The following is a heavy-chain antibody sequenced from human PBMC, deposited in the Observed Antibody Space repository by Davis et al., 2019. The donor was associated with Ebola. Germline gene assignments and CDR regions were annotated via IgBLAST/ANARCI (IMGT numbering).Heavy chain of an antibody. CDR3: ARLLSDGDYAFNYFDY. Sequence: GESLKISCKGSGYSFTSYWIGWVRQMPGKGLEWMGIIYPGDSDTRYSPSFQGQVTISADKSISAAYLQWSSLKASDTAMYYCARLLSDGDYAFNYFDYWGQGTLVTVSS. CDR1: GYSFTSYW. D-gene: IGHD4-17*01. CDR2: IYPGDSDT. J-gene: IGHJ4*02. V-gene: IGHV5-51*01.